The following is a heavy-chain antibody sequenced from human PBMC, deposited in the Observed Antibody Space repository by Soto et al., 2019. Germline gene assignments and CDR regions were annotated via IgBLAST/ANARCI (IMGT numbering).Heavy chain of an antibody. V-gene: IGHV3-30*18. J-gene: IGHJ6*03. CDR1: GFTFSSYG. CDR2: ISYDGSNK. Sequence: GGSLRLSCAASGFTFSSYGMHWVRQAPGKGLEWVAVISYDGSNKYYADSVKGRFTISRDNSKNTLYLQMNSLRAEDTAVYYCAKDSERRYYGSGNWEAYYYYYMDVWGKGTTVTVSS. CDR3: AKDSERRYYGSGNWEAYYYYYMDV. D-gene: IGHD3-10*01.